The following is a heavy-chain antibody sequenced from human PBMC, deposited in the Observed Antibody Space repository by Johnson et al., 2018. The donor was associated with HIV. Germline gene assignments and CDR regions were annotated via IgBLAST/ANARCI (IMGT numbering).Heavy chain of an antibody. Sequence: EVQLVESGGGLVQPGGSLRLSCAASGFTFNNFAMSWVRQAPGKGLEWVANIKQDGSDKYYVDSVKGRFTISRDNAKNSLVLQMNSLRAEDTAVYFCARDGSSWITGKFDAFDIWGQGTMVTVSS. D-gene: IGHD6-13*01. CDR1: GFTFNNFA. CDR3: ARDGSSWITGKFDAFDI. J-gene: IGHJ3*02. CDR2: IKQDGSDK. V-gene: IGHV3-7*01.